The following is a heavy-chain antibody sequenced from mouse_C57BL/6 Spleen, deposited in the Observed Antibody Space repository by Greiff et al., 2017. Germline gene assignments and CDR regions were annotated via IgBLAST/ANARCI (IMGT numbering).Heavy chain of an antibody. D-gene: IGHD1-1*02. CDR3: ARGVVTRWFAY. CDR1: GYTFTSYW. CDR2: IDPSDSYT. Sequence: QVQLQQPGAELVRPGTSVKLSCTASGYTFTSYWMHWVKQRPGQGLEWIGVIDPSDSYTNYNQQFKGKATLTVNTSSSTAYMQISSLTSEDTAVYYCARGVVTRWFAYWGQGTLVTVSA. V-gene: IGHV1-59*01. J-gene: IGHJ3*01.